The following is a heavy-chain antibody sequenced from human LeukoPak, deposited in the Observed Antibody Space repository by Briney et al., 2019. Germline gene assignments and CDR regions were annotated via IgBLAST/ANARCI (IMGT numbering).Heavy chain of an antibody. CDR2: INHSGST. J-gene: IGHJ4*02. V-gene: IGHV4-34*01. CDR1: GGSFSGYY. Sequence: SETLSLTCAVYGGSFSGYYWSWIRQPPGKGLEWIGEINHSGSTNYNPSLKSRVTISVDTPKNQFPLKLSSVTAADTAVYYCARGLTVVVPAHYYFDYWGQGTLVTVSS. D-gene: IGHD2-2*01. CDR3: ARGLTVVVPAHYYFDY.